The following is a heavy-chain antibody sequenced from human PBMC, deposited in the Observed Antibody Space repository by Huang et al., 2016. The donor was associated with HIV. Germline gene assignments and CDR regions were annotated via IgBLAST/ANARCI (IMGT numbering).Heavy chain of an antibody. J-gene: IGHJ4*02. D-gene: IGHD2-8*01. V-gene: IGHV3-9*01. CDR3: VIMDDYFDY. Sequence: VQLVESGGGLVQPGWSLSLSCAASGFAFSQYAVHWVRQSPGKGLGWVSGIGGNSGDIAYAASVRGRFVISRDNAKKSLYLKMNGLRLEDTALYFCVIMDDYFDYWGQGVLVGVSS. CDR2: IGGNSGDI. CDR1: GFAFSQYA.